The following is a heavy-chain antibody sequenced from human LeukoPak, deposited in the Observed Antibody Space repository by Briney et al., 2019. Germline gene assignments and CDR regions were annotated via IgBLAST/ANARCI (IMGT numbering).Heavy chain of an antibody. CDR3: ARRNDILTGYYNNYFDY. J-gene: IGHJ4*02. CDR2: INHSGST. V-gene: IGHV4-34*01. CDR1: GGSFSGYY. D-gene: IGHD3-9*01. Sequence: KPSETLSLTCAVYGGSFSGYYWSWIRQPPGKGLEWIGEINHSGSTNYNPSLKSRVTISVDTSKNQFSLKLSSVTAADTAVYYCARRNDILTGYYNNYFDYWGQGTLVTASS.